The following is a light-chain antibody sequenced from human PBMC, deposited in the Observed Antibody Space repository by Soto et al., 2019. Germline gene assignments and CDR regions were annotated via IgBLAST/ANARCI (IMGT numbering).Light chain of an antibody. CDR2: GAS. V-gene: IGKV3-15*01. J-gene: IGKJ4*01. Sequence: EIVMTQSPATLSVSPGERATLSCRASQSVSSNLAWYQQKPGQAPRLLIYGASTRATGIPARFSGSGSGTEFTLTISSLRSEDFAVYYCQQYNNWRPGWLTFGGGTKVEIK. CDR3: QQYNNWRPGWLT. CDR1: QSVSSN.